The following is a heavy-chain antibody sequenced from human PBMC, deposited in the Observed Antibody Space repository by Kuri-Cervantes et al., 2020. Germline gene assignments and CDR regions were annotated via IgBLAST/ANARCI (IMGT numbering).Heavy chain of an antibody. CDR3: AKGPHRKQQLVVYWYFDL. CDR2: ISYDGSTK. J-gene: IGHJ2*01. D-gene: IGHD6-13*01. Sequence: LSLTCAASGFTFSSYATHWVRQAPGKGLEWVAVISYDGSTKYYADSVKGRFTISRDNAKNSLYLQMNSLRAEDTALYYCAKGPHRKQQLVVYWYFDLWGRGTLVTVSS. V-gene: IGHV3-30*04. CDR1: GFTFSSYA.